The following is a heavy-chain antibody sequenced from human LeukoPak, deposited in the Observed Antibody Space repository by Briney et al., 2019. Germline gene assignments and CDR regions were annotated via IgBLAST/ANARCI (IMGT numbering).Heavy chain of an antibody. J-gene: IGHJ6*02. CDR1: GFTFSSYS. Sequence: TGGSLRLSCAASGFTFSSYSMNWVRQAPGKGLEWVSSISSSSTYIYYADSVKGRFTISRDNAKNSLYLQMNSLRAEDTAVYYCASAPLKWFGELLWVNVWGQGTTVTVSS. V-gene: IGHV3-21*01. CDR2: ISSSSTYI. D-gene: IGHD3-10*01. CDR3: ASAPLKWFGELLWVNV.